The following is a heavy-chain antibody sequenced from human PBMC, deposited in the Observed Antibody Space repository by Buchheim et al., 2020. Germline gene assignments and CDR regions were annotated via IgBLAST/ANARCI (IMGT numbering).Heavy chain of an antibody. CDR2: IYYSGST. CDR1: GGSISSSSHY. CDR3: ARRVQGSSWSDY. D-gene: IGHD6-13*01. J-gene: IGHJ4*02. V-gene: IGHV4-39*01. Sequence: QLQLQESGPGLVKPSETLSLTCTVSGGSISSSSHYWGWIRQPPGKGLEWTGNIYYSGSTYYNLSLKSRVTISIDTSKNQFSLKLSSVTAADTAIYYCARRVQGSSWSDYWGQGTL.